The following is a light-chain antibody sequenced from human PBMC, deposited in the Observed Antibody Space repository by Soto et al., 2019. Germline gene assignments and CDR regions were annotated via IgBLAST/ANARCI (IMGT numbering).Light chain of an antibody. CDR1: QSVSSSY. Sequence: EIVLTQSPGTPSLSPGERATLSCRASQSVSSSYLAWYQQKPGQAPRLRIYGPFNRATGIPDRFSGSRSVTEFTLTISRLEHDDFAVYYGEQYGSSPLFTFGPGTKVDIK. V-gene: IGKV3-20*01. CDR2: GPF. CDR3: EQYGSSPLFT. J-gene: IGKJ3*01.